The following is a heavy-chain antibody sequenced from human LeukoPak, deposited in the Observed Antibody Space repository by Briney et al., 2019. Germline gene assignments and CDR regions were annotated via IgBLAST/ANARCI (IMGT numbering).Heavy chain of an antibody. Sequence: ASVKVSCKASGYTFTSYYMHWVRQAPGQGLEWMGWINPNSGGTNYAQKFQGRVTMTRDTSISTAYMELSRLRSDDTAVYYCARSRRGSSWRGVNYYYYMDVWGKGTTVTVSS. V-gene: IGHV1-2*02. CDR1: GYTFTSYY. J-gene: IGHJ6*03. CDR2: INPNSGGT. CDR3: ARSRRGSSWRGVNYYYYMDV. D-gene: IGHD6-13*01.